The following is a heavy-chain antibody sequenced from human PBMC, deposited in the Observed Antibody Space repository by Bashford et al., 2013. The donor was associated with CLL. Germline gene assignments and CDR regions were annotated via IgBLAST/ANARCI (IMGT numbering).Heavy chain of an antibody. CDR2: IYYSGFT. CDR3: ARRELAYCSAGGGCPNWFDP. V-gene: IGHV4-39*01. D-gene: IGHD2-15*01. Sequence: ETLSLTCTVSGGSINSGSYYWGWIRQPPGKGLEWIGSIYYSGFTYYNPSLKSRVTISLDKSKNQFSLRLSSVAATDTAVYYCARRELAYCSAGGGCPNWFDPRGQGTLVTVSS. CDR1: GGSINSGSYY. J-gene: IGHJ5*02.